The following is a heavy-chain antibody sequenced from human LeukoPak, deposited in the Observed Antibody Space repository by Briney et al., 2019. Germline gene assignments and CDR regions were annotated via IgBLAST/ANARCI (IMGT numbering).Heavy chain of an antibody. CDR1: GFTFTSLG. CDR3: ARKNGLDY. Sequence: GGSLRLSCPASGFTFTSLGMHWVRQAPGKGLEWVAFVENDGTTKYYADSVKGRFSISRDNSKNTLFLQMNSLRAEDTAVYYCARKNGLDYWGQGTLVTVSS. J-gene: IGHJ4*02. V-gene: IGHV3-30*12. CDR2: VENDGTTK.